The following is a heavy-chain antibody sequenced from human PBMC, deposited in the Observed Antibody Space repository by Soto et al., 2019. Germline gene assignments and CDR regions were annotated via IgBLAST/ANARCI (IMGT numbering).Heavy chain of an antibody. V-gene: IGHV4-30-4*01. D-gene: IGHD3-10*01. CDR3: ASYQPGGSGSYYNSFDY. CDR1: GGSISSGDYY. J-gene: IGHJ4*02. CDR2: IYYSGST. Sequence: PSETLSLTCTVSGGSISSGDYYWSWIRQPPGKGLEWIGYIYYSGSTYYNPSLKSRVTISVDTSKNQFSPKLSSVTAADTAVYYCASYQPGGSGSYYNSFDYWGQGTLVTVSS.